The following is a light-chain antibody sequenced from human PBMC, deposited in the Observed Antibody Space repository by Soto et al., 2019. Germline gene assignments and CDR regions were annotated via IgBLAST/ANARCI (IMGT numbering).Light chain of an antibody. CDR1: ESISRY. J-gene: IGKJ4*01. V-gene: IGKV3-11*01. CDR3: QQRATYPLA. CDR2: DAS. Sequence: EIVLTQSPAALSLSPGERATLSCRASESISRYLVWYQQKPGQAPRLLIHDASNRATGIPVRFSGGGSGTDVTLTISSLEPEDFALYYCQQRATYPLAFGGGTRVDIK.